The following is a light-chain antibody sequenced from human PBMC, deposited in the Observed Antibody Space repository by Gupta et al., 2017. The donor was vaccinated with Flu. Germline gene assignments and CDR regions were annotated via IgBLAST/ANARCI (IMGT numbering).Light chain of an antibody. CDR3: QQYNQWRPLT. Sequence: ATLFMSPGEGATLSCRASQNVDRNLVWYEQKAGQAPRLLIYGASTRDPGISARFSGSGWGTELTLNISSRQSEDCGGYYCQQYNQWRPLTFGGGTKVEIK. V-gene: IGKV3-15*01. J-gene: IGKJ4*01. CDR1: QNVDRN. CDR2: GAS.